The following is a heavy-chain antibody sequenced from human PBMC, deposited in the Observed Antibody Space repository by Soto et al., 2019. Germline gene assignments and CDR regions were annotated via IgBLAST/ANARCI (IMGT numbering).Heavy chain of an antibody. J-gene: IGHJ4*01. D-gene: IGHD1-26*01. Sequence: PSRTPSLPCAITRDRLSGNSACWGWVRQSPSRGLEWWGRTYYRSKWYYEYAVSVRGRITINTDTSKNPYSLQMNSVTPEDTAVYFCARVEQYSGRIFDYWGQGTMVTVSS. V-gene: IGHV6-1*01. CDR3: ARVEQYSGRIFDY. CDR1: RDRLSGNSAC. CDR2: TYYRSKWYY.